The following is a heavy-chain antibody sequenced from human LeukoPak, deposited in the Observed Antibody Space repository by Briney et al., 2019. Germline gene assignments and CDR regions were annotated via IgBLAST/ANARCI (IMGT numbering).Heavy chain of an antibody. CDR1: GCSFTSYW. D-gene: IGHD2-15*01. CDR2: IYPGDSDT. V-gene: IGHV5-51*01. Sequence: GESLKISCKGSGCSFTSYWIGWVRQMPGKGLEWMGIIYPGDSDTRYSPSFQGQVTISADKSISTAYLQWSSLTASDTAMYYCARHAGPRDIVVAFDPWGQGTLVTVSS. J-gene: IGHJ5*02. CDR3: ARHAGPRDIVVAFDP.